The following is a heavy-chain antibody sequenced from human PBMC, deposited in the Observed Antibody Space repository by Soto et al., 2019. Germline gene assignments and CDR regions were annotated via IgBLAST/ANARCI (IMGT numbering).Heavy chain of an antibody. CDR1: GDTFSTHA. V-gene: IGHV1-69*06. D-gene: IGHD3-10*01. Sequence: QVQLVQSGAEVKKPGSSVEVSCKASGDTFSTHAITWVRQAPGQGLEWMGGIIPILGTPNYAQKFQGRVTIIADKSTSTAYMELSSVRSDDTAVYYCARVGDYGMDVGGQGTTITVSS. CDR2: IIPILGTP. CDR3: ARVGDYGMDV. J-gene: IGHJ6*02.